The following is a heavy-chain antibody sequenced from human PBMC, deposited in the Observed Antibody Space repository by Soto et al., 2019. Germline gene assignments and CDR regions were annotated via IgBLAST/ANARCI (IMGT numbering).Heavy chain of an antibody. CDR3: ARVGTPRVGPGLAVAGDY. CDR2: IIPIFGTA. Sequence: SVKVSCKASGGTFSSYAISWVRQAPGQGLEWMGGIIPIFGTANYAQKFQGRVTITADESTSTAYMELSSLRSEDTAVSYCARVGTPRVGPGLAVAGDYWGQGTLVTVSS. D-gene: IGHD6-19*01. CDR1: GGTFSSYA. J-gene: IGHJ4*02. V-gene: IGHV1-69*13.